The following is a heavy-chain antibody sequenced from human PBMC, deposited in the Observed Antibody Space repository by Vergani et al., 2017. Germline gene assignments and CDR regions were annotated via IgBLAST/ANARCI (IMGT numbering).Heavy chain of an antibody. CDR1: GFTFSSYG. Sequence: QVQLVESGGGVVQPGRSLRLSCAASGFTFSSYGMHWVRQAPGKGLEWVAVIWYDGSNKYYADSVKGRFTISRDNSKNMLYLQMNSLRAADTAVYYCARDPDIDPSGYRNWFDPWGQGTLVTVSS. CDR3: ARDPDIDPSGYRNWFDP. J-gene: IGHJ5*02. CDR2: IWYDGSNK. V-gene: IGHV3-33*01. D-gene: IGHD3-3*01.